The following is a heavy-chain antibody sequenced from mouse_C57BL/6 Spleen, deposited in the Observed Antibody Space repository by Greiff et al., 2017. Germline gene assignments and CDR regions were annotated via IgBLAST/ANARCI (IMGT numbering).Heavy chain of an antibody. Sequence: EVKLEESGGGLVKPGGSLTLSCAASGFTFSSYTMSWVRQTPEKRLEWVATISGGGGNTYYPDSVKGRFTISRDTAKNTLYLQMSRLRSEDTALYYCARRPYYYGSSYDAMDYWGQGTSVTVSS. V-gene: IGHV5-9*01. CDR3: ARRPYYYGSSYDAMDY. J-gene: IGHJ4*01. D-gene: IGHD1-1*01. CDR1: GFTFSSYT. CDR2: ISGGGGNT.